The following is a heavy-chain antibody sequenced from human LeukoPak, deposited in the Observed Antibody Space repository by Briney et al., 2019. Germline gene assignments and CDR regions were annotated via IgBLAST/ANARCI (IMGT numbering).Heavy chain of an antibody. Sequence: GASVKASCKASGYTFTGYYMHWVRQAPGQGLEWMGWISAYNGNTNYAQKFQGRVTMTTDTSTSTAYMELRSLRSDDTAVYYCAREWAAAGSNDYWGQGTLVTVSS. CDR2: ISAYNGNT. CDR3: AREWAAAGSNDY. D-gene: IGHD6-13*01. CDR1: GYTFTGYY. J-gene: IGHJ4*02. V-gene: IGHV1-18*04.